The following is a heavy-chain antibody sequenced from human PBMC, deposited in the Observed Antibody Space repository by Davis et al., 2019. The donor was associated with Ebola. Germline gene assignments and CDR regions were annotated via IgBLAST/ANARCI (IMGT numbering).Heavy chain of an antibody. J-gene: IGHJ4*02. Sequence: AASVKVSCKASGYTFTNYGITWVRQAPGQGLEWMGWINPHNGNTNYAQKLQGRVTMTTDTSTSTAYMELRSLRSDDTAVYYCARDDTVPFDYWGQGTLVTVSS. V-gene: IGHV1-18*04. CDR1: GYTFTNYG. CDR2: INPHNGNT. D-gene: IGHD4-17*01. CDR3: ARDDTVPFDY.